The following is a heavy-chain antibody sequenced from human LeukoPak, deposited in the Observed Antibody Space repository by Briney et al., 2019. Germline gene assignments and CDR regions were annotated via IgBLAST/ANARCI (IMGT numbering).Heavy chain of an antibody. J-gene: IGHJ5*02. CDR1: GGSISSYY. D-gene: IGHD3-22*01. CDR2: IYYSGST. V-gene: IGHV4-59*08. CDR3: ARGFYYFGP. Sequence: SETLSLTCTVSGGSISSYYWSWIRQPPGKGLEWIGYIYYSGSTHYNASLKSRVTISVDTSKNQFSLKLISVTAADTAIYYCARGFYYFGPWGQGALVTVSS.